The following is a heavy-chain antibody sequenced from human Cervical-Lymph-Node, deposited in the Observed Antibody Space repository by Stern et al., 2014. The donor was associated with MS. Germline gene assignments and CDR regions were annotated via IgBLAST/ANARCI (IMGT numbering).Heavy chain of an antibody. D-gene: IGHD5-12*01. CDR1: GYSFTNSW. CDR2: LHPGNFDT. J-gene: IGHJ3*02. CDR3: ARLASYTGYDYDAFDM. Sequence: VQLVESGADVKKPGESLKISCKASGYSFTNSWIGWVRQMPGKGLEWMGILHPGNFDTRYSPSFQGQVTISADRSISTAYLQWSSLKASDTAMYYCARLASYTGYDYDAFDMWGQGTRVTVSS. V-gene: IGHV5-51*03.